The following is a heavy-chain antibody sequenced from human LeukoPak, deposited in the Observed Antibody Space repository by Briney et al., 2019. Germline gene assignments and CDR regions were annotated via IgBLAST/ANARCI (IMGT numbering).Heavy chain of an antibody. CDR1: GGSISSYY. D-gene: IGHD2-2*01. Sequence: PSETLSLTCAVSGGSISSYYWSWIRQPPGKGLEWIGYIYYSGSTNYNPSLKSRVTISVDTSKNQFSLKLSSVTAADTAVYYCASADCSSTSCYSGGNYYYYYYMDVWGKGTTVTVSS. CDR3: ASADCSSTSCYSGGNYYYYYYMDV. V-gene: IGHV4-59*01. CDR2: IYYSGST. J-gene: IGHJ6*03.